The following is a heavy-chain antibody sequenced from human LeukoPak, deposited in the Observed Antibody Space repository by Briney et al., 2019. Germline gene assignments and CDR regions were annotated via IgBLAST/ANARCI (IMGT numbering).Heavy chain of an antibody. CDR1: GFTFSNYW. CDR2: IKEDGSEK. Sequence: GGSLRLSCAASGFTFSNYWMSWVRQAPGKGLEWVANIKEDGSEKYYVDSVKGRFTISRDNAKNSLYLQMNGLRAGDTAVYYCARTIRGYWGQGTLVTVSS. CDR3: ARTIRGY. V-gene: IGHV3-7*02. J-gene: IGHJ4*02. D-gene: IGHD3-10*01.